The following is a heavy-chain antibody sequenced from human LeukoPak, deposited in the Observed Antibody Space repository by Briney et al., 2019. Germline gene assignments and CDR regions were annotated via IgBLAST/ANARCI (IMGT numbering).Heavy chain of an antibody. CDR2: ISSSGSV. CDR3: ARIPLGYSGAYYFDY. V-gene: IGHV4-4*09. CDR1: RGSISGSIRSYY. Sequence: SETLSLTCTVSRGSISGSIRSYYWSWLRQPPGKGLEGIGYISSSGSVNDNPSLRSRVTISVDTSKNQFFLNLSSVSAADTAVYYCARIPLGYSGAYYFDYWGQGTLVTVSP. J-gene: IGHJ4*02. D-gene: IGHD5-12*01.